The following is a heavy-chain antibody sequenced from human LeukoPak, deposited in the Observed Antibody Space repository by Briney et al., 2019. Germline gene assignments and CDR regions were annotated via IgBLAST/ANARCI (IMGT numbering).Heavy chain of an antibody. V-gene: IGHV3-33*01. Sequence: QPGRSLRLSSAASGFPFYSYAMHWLPQAPGQGREWVAVIWFDGGKIDYADSVKGRFTISRDNSKNTVYLQMNSLRVEDRAVYHCARVFTNMRGGGYFDNWGQGALVTVSS. CDR1: GFPFYSYA. CDR2: IWFDGGKI. J-gene: IGHJ4*02. D-gene: IGHD2-15*01. CDR3: ARVFTNMRGGGYFDN.